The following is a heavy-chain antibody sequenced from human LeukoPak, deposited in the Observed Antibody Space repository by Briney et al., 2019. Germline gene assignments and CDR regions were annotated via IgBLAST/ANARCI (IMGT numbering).Heavy chain of an antibody. V-gene: IGHV1-2*02. J-gene: IGHJ4*02. CDR2: INPNSGGT. D-gene: IGHD2-2*03. Sequence: ASVKVSCKASGYTFTGYYMHWVRQAPGQGLEWMVWINPNSGGTNYAQKFQGRVTMTRDTSISTAYMELSRLRSDDTAVYYCARLDIVVVPAYRGYFDYWGQGTLVTVSS. CDR1: GYTFTGYY. CDR3: ARLDIVVVPAYRGYFDY.